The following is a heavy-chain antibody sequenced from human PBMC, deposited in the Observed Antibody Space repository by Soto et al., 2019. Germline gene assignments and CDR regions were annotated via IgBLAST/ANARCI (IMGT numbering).Heavy chain of an antibody. D-gene: IGHD6-13*01. J-gene: IGHJ4*02. CDR3: ARGVAESSDFDY. V-gene: IGHV4-34*01. Sequence: SETLCLTCAVYGGSFSGYYWSWIRQPPGKGLEWIGEINHSGSTNYNPSLKSRVTISVDTSKNQFSLKLSSVTAADTAVYYCARGVAESSDFDYCGQGSRVTVSS. CDR2: INHSGST. CDR1: GGSFSGYY.